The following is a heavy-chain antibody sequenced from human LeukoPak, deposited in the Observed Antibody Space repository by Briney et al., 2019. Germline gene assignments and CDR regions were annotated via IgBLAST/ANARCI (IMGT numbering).Heavy chain of an antibody. V-gene: IGHV4-39*01. J-gene: IGHJ4*02. Sequence: PSETLSLTCTVSGGPISSSSYYWGWIRQPPGKGLEWIGSIYYSGSTYYNPSPKSRVTISVDTSKNQFSLKLSSVPAADTAVYYCARRGRGNDYWGQGTLVTVSS. CDR1: GGPISSSSYY. D-gene: IGHD3-10*01. CDR2: IYYSGST. CDR3: ARRGRGNDY.